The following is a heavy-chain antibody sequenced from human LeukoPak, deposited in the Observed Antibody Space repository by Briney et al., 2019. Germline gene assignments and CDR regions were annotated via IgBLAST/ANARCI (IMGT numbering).Heavy chain of an antibody. CDR1: GFTFSSFS. V-gene: IGHV3-48*04. CDR3: ARAGVVPAAPI. CDR2: ISSSSSTI. D-gene: IGHD2-2*01. J-gene: IGHJ3*02. Sequence: GGSLRLSCAASGFTFSSFSMNWVRQAPGKGLEWVSYISSSSSTIYYADSVKGRFTISRDNAKNSLYLQMNSLRAEDTAVYYCARAGVVPAAPIWGQGTMVTVSS.